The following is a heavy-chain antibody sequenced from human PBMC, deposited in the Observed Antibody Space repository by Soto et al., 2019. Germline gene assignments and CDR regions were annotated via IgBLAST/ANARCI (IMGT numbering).Heavy chain of an antibody. CDR2: IIPIFGTA. J-gene: IGHJ5*02. Sequence: GASVKVSCKASGGTFSSYAISWVRQAPGQGLEWVGGIIPIFGTANYAQKFQGRVTITADESTSTAYMELSSLRSEDTAVYYCARTTSIVVVPAAIPWSPFDPRGQGTLVTVSS. D-gene: IGHD2-2*02. CDR1: GGTFSSYA. V-gene: IGHV1-69*13. CDR3: ARTTSIVVVPAAIPWSPFDP.